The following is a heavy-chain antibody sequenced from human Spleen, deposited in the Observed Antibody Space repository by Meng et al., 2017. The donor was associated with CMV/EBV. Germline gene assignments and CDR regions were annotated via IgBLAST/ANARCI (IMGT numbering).Heavy chain of an antibody. Sequence: GESLKISCTASGFTFSSFAMNWVRQAPGKGLEWVSLIYASDFSTYYADSVRGRFTISRDNSKNTLYLQMDSLRAEDTALYYCARGMLLWLGELNAFDIWGQGTMVTVSS. CDR2: IYASDFST. CDR1: GFTFSSFA. J-gene: IGHJ3*02. V-gene: IGHV3-23*03. D-gene: IGHD3-10*01. CDR3: ARGMLLWLGELNAFDI.